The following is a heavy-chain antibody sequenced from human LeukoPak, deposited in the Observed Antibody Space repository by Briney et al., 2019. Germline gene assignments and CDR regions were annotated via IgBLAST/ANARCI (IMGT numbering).Heavy chain of an antibody. J-gene: IGHJ3*01. CDR1: GGSFSGYY. CDR2: INHSGST. V-gene: IGHV4-34*01. CDR3: ARFNYYDSSGFISAFDV. D-gene: IGHD3-22*01. Sequence: PSETLSLTCAVYGGSFSGYYWSWIRQPPGKGLEWIGEINHSGSTNYNPSLKSRVTISVDTSKNQFSLKLSSVTAADTAVYYCARFNYYDSSGFISAFDVWGQGTMVTVSS.